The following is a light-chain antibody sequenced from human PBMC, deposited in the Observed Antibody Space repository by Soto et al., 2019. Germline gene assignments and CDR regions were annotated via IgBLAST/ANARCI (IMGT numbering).Light chain of an antibody. Sequence: EIVLTQSPGTLSLSPGERATLSCSASQSVSSSFVGRYQQKPAQTPRLLIYGASSRATGIPDSFCGSGSGTDCTLTVSRLEPEDFAVYYCQYYGGSPRTFAHGTKVEVK. V-gene: IGKV3-20*01. J-gene: IGKJ1*01. CDR1: QSVSSSF. CDR2: GAS. CDR3: QYYGGSPRT.